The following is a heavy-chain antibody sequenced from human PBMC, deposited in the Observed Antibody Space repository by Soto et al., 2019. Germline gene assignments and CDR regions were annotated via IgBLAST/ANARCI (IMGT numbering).Heavy chain of an antibody. D-gene: IGHD5-18*01. CDR1: GFTFSSYG. J-gene: IGHJ4*02. Sequence: QVQLVESGGGVVQPGRSLRLSCAASGFTFSSYGMHWVHQAPGKGLEWVAVIWYDGSNKYYADSVKGRFTISRDNSKNTLYLQMNSLRAEDTAVYYCAREGKAAMVIDYWGQGTLVTVSS. CDR3: AREGKAAMVIDY. CDR2: IWYDGSNK. V-gene: IGHV3-33*01.